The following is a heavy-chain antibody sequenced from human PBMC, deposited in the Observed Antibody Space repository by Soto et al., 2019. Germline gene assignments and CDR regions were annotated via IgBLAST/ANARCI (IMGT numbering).Heavy chain of an antibody. CDR2: IWYDGSNK. V-gene: IGHV3-33*01. J-gene: IGHJ6*02. Sequence: GGSLRLSCAASGFTFSSYGMRWVRPAPGKGLEWVAVIWYDGSNKYYADSVKGRFTISRDNSKNTLHLQMNSLRAEDTAVYYCASGGGYSYGEYGMDVWGQGTRVTVSS. CDR1: GFTFSSYG. D-gene: IGHD5-18*01. CDR3: ASGGGYSYGEYGMDV.